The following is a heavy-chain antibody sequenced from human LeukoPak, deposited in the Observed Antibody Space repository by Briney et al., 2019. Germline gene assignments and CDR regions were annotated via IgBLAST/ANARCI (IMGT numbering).Heavy chain of an antibody. J-gene: IGHJ3*02. V-gene: IGHV3-30-3*01. CDR2: ISYDGSNK. CDR1: GFTFSSYA. Sequence: GGSLRLSCGASGFTFSSYAMHWVRKAPGKGLEGVAVISYDGSNKYYADSVKGRFTISRDNSKNTLYLQMTSLRAEDTAVYYCARDGGGATDDAFDIWGQGTMVTVSS. CDR3: ARDGGGATDDAFDI. D-gene: IGHD1-26*01.